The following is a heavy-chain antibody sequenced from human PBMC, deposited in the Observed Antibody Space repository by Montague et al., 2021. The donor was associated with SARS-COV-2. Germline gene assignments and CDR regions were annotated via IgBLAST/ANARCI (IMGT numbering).Heavy chain of an antibody. CDR1: GGSFSGYY. V-gene: IGHV4-34*01. Sequence: SETLSLTCAVYGGSFSGYYWSWIRQPPGKGLEWIGEINHSGSIXXXPSXXXRVTISVDTSKNQFSLKLSSVTAADTAVYYCARGTTVTTLFYYYYGMDVWGQGTTVIVSS. J-gene: IGHJ6*02. CDR3: ARGTTVTTLFYYYYGMDV. D-gene: IGHD4-17*01. CDR2: INHSGSI.